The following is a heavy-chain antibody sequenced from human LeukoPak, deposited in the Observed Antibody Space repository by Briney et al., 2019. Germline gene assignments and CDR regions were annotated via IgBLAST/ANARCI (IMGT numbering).Heavy chain of an antibody. CDR2: INPNSGGT. Sequence: ASVKVSCKASGYTFTGYYMHWVRQAPGQGLEWMGWINPNSGGTNYAQKFQGWVTMTRDTSISTAYMELSRLRSDDTAVYYCARDRSGSGSSYYYYYGMDVWGQGTTVTVSS. CDR3: ARDRSGSGSSYYYYYGMDV. V-gene: IGHV1-2*04. J-gene: IGHJ6*02. CDR1: GYTFTGYY. D-gene: IGHD3-10*01.